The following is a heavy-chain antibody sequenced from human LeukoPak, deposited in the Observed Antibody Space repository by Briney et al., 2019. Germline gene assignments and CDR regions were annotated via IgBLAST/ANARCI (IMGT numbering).Heavy chain of an antibody. Sequence: SETLSLTCTVSGGSISSDNYSWSWIRQPAGKGLEWIGRVYTSGSTNYNPSLKSRVAISVDTSKKQFSLKLSSVTAADTAVYYCAREKIGYYDGSGRGWFDPWGQGTLVTVSS. CDR3: AREKIGYYDGSGRGWFDP. V-gene: IGHV4-61*02. J-gene: IGHJ5*02. CDR1: GGSISSDNYS. D-gene: IGHD3-22*01. CDR2: VYTSGST.